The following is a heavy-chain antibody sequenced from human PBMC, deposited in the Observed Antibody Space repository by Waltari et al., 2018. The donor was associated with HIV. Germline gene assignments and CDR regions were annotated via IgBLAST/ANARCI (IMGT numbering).Heavy chain of an antibody. CDR2: INHRGVR. CDR3: ARWRGSLGYFYQFYFFDF. J-gene: IGHJ4*02. CDR1: GESLNDHY. V-gene: IGHV4-34*01. D-gene: IGHD3-16*01. Sequence: QVRLDQWGTTVLKPSETLSLTCAVYGESLNDHYWTWLRQPPGKGLEWIGAINHRGVRLYNPSLRSRLSISVDNSKNQFSLKLASLTAADTATYFCARWRGSLGYFYQFYFFDFWSQGHLVAVSS.